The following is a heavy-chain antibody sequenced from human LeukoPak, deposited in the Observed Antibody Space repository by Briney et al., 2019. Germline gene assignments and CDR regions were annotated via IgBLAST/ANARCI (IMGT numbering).Heavy chain of an antibody. CDR3: AKETGDLYFDY. CDR1: GVTFNNHA. D-gene: IGHD4-17*01. V-gene: IGHV3-30*18. J-gene: IGHJ4*02. Sequence: GGPLRLSCAASGVTFNNHAMHWVRQAPGKGLEWVAVISYDGSNKYYADSVKGRFTISRDNSKNTLYLQMNSLRAEDTAVYYCAKETGDLYFDYWGQGTLVTVSS. CDR2: ISYDGSNK.